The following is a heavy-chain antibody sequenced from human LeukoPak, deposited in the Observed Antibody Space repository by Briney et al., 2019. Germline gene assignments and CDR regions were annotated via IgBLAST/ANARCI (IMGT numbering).Heavy chain of an antibody. CDR1: GFTFSSYS. CDR2: ISGSGGST. J-gene: IGHJ4*02. CDR3: AKDQGDYRSGWSIFDY. V-gene: IGHV3-23*01. Sequence: QPGGSLRLSCAASGFTFSSYSMNWVRQAPGKGLEWVSAISGSGGSTYYADSVKGRFTISRDSSKNTLYLQMNSLRAEDTAVYYCAKDQGDYRSGWSIFDYWGQGSLVSVSS. D-gene: IGHD6-19*01.